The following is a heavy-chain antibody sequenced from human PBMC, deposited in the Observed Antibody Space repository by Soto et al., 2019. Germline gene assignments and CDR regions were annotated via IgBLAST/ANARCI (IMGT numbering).Heavy chain of an antibody. V-gene: IGHV1-69*04. J-gene: IGHJ6*02. D-gene: IGHD6-6*01. CDR3: AREEYSSCYYYYGMDV. CDR2: IIPILGIA. CDR1: GGTFSSYT. Sequence: ASVKVSCKASGGTFSSYTISWVRQAPGQGLEWMGRIIPILGIANYAQKFQGRVTITADKSTSTAYMELSSLRSEDTAVYYCAREEYSSCYYYYGMDVWGQGTTVTVSS.